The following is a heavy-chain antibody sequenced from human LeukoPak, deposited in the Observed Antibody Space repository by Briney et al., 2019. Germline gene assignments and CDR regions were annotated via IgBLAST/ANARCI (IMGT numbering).Heavy chain of an antibody. CDR3: ARDAYDDWNRLYYYYYIDV. CDR2: IYSGGTT. CDR1: GGSMNTYY. J-gene: IGHJ6*03. Sequence: ETLSLTCHVSGGSMNTYYWSWLRQPAGKGLEWIGRIYSGGTTNYNASFRSRVTMSVDTSKKQFSLDLRSVTAADTAVYFCARDAYDDWNRLYYYYYIDVWGKGTTVTVSS. V-gene: IGHV4-4*07. D-gene: IGHD3-3*01.